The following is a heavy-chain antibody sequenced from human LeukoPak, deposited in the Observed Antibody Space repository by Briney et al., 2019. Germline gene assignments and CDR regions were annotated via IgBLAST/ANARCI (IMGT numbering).Heavy chain of an antibody. V-gene: IGHV3-11*03. D-gene: IGHD6-13*01. J-gene: IGHJ4*02. CDR1: GFSFSDYY. CDR2: ISSSSGYT. Sequence: GGSLRLSCAASGFSFSDYYMSWIRQAPGKGLEWVSYISSSSGYTNYADSVKGRFTISRDNAKNSLYLQMNSLRAEDTAVYYCASPAAGTSSDFWGQGTLVTVSS. CDR3: ASPAAGTSSDF.